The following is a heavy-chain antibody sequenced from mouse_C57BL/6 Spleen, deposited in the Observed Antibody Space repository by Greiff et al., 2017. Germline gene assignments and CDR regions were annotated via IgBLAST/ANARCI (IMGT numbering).Heavy chain of an antibody. CDR3: ARGGTTEDY. J-gene: IGHJ2*01. CDR2: INYDGSST. D-gene: IGHD1-1*01. V-gene: IGHV5-16*01. CDR1: GFTFSDYY. Sequence: EVKLVESEGGLVQPGSSMTLSCTASGFTFSDYYMAWVRQVPEKCLEWVANINYDGSSTYYLDSLKSRFIISRDNAKNILYLQMSSLKSEDTATYYCARGGTTEDYWGQGTTLTVSS.